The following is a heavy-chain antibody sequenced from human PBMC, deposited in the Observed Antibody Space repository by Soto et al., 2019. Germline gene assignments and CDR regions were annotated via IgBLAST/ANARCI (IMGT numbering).Heavy chain of an antibody. D-gene: IGHD7-27*01. CDR2: IYHSGSI. Sequence: SETLSLTCSVSGGSITSHYCSWFRQPPGKGLEWIGYIYHSGSIYYNPSLKSPVIISVDTSKNQFSLEVSSVTAADSAVYYCARARTGYFYWYFDLWGRGTLVTVSS. J-gene: IGHJ2*01. CDR3: ARARTGYFYWYFDL. CDR1: GGSITSHY. V-gene: IGHV4-59*11.